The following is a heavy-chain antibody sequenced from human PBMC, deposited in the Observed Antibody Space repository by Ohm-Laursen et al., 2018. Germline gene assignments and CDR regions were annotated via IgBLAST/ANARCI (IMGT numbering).Heavy chain of an antibody. CDR3: ARDIDWVAFDY. D-gene: IGHD3-9*01. CDR1: GFTFDDYA. V-gene: IGHV3-23*01. J-gene: IGHJ4*02. Sequence: SLRLSCAASGFTFDDYAMHWVRQVPGKGLEWVSGISGSGDTTYYADSVKGRFTISRDNSRSTLDLQMNSLRVEDTALYYCARDIDWVAFDYWGQGTLVTVSS. CDR2: ISGSGDTT.